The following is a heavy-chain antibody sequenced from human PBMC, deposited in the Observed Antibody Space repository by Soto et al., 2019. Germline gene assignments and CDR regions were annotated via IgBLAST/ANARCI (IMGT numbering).Heavy chain of an antibody. D-gene: IGHD2-8*01. CDR3: AKNGQPPYYCNGLDV. J-gene: IGHJ6*02. V-gene: IGHV1-18*01. CDR2: ISGNNGDT. Sequence: QGQLVQSGGEVKKSGASVKVSCKASGYTFSRYGISWVRQAPGQGLEWMGWISGNNGDTNYAQKFQGRVTMTIDTSTTTAYMELRSLTSDDTAVYYCAKNGQPPYYCNGLDVWGQGTTVTVSS. CDR1: GYTFSRYG.